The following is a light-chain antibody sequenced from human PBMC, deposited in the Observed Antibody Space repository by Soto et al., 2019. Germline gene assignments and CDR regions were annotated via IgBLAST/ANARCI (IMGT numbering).Light chain of an antibody. CDR3: CSYAGSVV. V-gene: IGLV2-23*01. J-gene: IGLJ2*01. CDR2: EGS. Sequence: QSVLTQPASVSGSPGQSITISCTGTSSDVGSYNLVSWYQQHPGKAPKLMIYEGSKRPSGVSNRFSGSKSGNTASLTISGLHAEDEDDSYCCSYAGSVVFGGGTKLTVL. CDR1: SSDVGSYNL.